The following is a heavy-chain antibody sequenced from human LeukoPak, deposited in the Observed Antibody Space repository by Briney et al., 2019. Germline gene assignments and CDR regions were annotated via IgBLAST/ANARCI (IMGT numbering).Heavy chain of an antibody. Sequence: ASVTVSCTASGYSFTNYAFHWVRQAPGQRLEWMGWINAGNGNTKYSQILQGRVTITRDTSSSTAYMELSSLRSEDTAVYYCAAAGYYYYYYGMDVWGQGTTVTVSS. CDR3: AAAGYYYYYYGMDV. CDR1: GYSFTNYA. J-gene: IGHJ6*02. V-gene: IGHV1-3*01. CDR2: INAGNGNT. D-gene: IGHD6-13*01.